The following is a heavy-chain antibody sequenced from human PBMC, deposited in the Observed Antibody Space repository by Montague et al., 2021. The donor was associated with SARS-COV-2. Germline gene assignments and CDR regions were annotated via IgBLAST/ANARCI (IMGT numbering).Heavy chain of an antibody. CDR2: IWYEGSNK. CDR1: GFTFSSYG. Sequence: SLSLSFSASGFTFSSYGMHWVRQAPGKGLEWVAVIWYEGSNKYYADSVKGRFTISRDNSKNTLYLQMNSLRAEDTAVYYCAREQHIVVVTATPGAFDIWGQGTMVTVSS. V-gene: IGHV3-33*01. CDR3: AREQHIVVVTATPGAFDI. D-gene: IGHD2-21*02. J-gene: IGHJ3*02.